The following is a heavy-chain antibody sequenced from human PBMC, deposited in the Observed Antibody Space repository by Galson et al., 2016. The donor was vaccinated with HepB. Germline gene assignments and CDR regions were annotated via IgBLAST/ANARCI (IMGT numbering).Heavy chain of an antibody. CDR1: GFTFTIYA. J-gene: IGHJ4*02. Sequence: SLRLSCAASGFTFTIYAIHWVRQAPGKGLEWVADVSYDGTKRNYADSVKGRFTISRDNSRNTVYLQRNSLRGEDMAVYYCARDRRLDHWGQGALVTVSS. CDR2: VSYDGTKR. V-gene: IGHV3-30*04. D-gene: IGHD3-3*01. CDR3: ARDRRLDH.